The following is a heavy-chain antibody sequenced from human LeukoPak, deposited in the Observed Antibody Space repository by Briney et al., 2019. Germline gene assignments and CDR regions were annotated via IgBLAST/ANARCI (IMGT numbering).Heavy chain of an antibody. D-gene: IGHD1-20*01. Sequence: GGSLRLSCAASGFTFSSYAMSWVRQAPGKGLEWVAVISYDGSNKYYADSVKGRFTISRDNSKNTLYLQMNSLRAEDTAVYYCAKDSITLGGMDVWGQGTTVTVSS. V-gene: IGHV3-30*18. CDR3: AKDSITLGGMDV. CDR1: GFTFSSYA. J-gene: IGHJ6*02. CDR2: ISYDGSNK.